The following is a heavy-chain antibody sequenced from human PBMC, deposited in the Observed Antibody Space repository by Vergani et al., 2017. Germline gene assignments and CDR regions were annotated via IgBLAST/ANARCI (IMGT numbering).Heavy chain of an antibody. J-gene: IGHJ4*02. V-gene: IGHV1-69*01. CDR2: INPIMGTA. Sequence: QVQLVQSGAEVKKPGSSVKVSCKASGGTFSSCTISWVRQAPGQGLEWMGGINPIMGTAKYAQKFQGRVTISADESTSTAYMELNSLRSEDTAVYYCARLRPADYWGQGSLVTVSS. CDR3: ARLRPADY. D-gene: IGHD2-2*01. CDR1: GGTFSSCT.